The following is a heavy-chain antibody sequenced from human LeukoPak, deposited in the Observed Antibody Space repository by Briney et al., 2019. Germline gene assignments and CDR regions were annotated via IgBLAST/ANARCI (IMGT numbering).Heavy chain of an antibody. Sequence: SETLSLTCTVSGYSISSGYYWGWIRQPPGKGLEWIGSIYYSGSTYYNPSLKSRVTISVDTSKNQFSLKLSSVTAADTAVYYCARHLGDVVVVPAAKNWFDPWGQGTLVTVSS. CDR1: GYSISSGYY. CDR3: ARHLGDVVVVPAAKNWFDP. CDR2: IYYSGST. D-gene: IGHD2-2*01. J-gene: IGHJ5*02. V-gene: IGHV4-38-2*02.